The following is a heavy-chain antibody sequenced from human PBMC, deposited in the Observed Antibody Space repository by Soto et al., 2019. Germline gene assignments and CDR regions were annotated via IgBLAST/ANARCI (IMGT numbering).Heavy chain of an antibody. D-gene: IGHD2-2*02. V-gene: IGHV1-2*02. CDR3: ARDDGCSSTSCYSPIGYYYAMDV. J-gene: IGHJ6*02. CDR1: GYTFTGYY. Sequence: GASVKVSCKASGYTFTGYYMHWVRQAPGQGLEWMGWINPNSGGTNYAQKFQGRVTMTRDTSISTAYMELSRLRSDDTAVYYCARDDGCSSTSCYSPIGYYYAMDVWGQGTTVTVSS. CDR2: INPNSGGT.